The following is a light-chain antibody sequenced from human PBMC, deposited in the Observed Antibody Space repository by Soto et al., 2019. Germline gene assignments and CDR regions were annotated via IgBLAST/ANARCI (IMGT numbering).Light chain of an antibody. Sequence: QSVLTQPASVSGSPGQSITISCTGTSSDVGSYNLVSWYQQHPGKAPKLMIYEGSKRPSGVSNRSSGSKSGNTASLTISGLQAEDEADYYCCSYAGSSTSVFGGGTKLTVL. CDR2: EGS. J-gene: IGLJ2*01. CDR1: SSDVGSYNL. CDR3: CSYAGSSTSV. V-gene: IGLV2-23*01.